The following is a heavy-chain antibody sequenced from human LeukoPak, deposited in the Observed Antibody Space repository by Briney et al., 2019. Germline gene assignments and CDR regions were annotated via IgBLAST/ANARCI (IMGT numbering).Heavy chain of an antibody. V-gene: IGHV4-59*10. J-gene: IGHJ4*02. CDR1: GGSFSGYY. Sequence: PSETLSLTCAVYGGSFSGYYWSWIRQPAGKGLEWIGRIYTIGSTNYNPSLKSRVTMSVDTTKNQFSLNLTSVTAADTAVYYCARELAAAGHADYWGQGTLVTVSS. CDR3: ARELAAAGHADY. CDR2: IYTIGST. D-gene: IGHD6-13*01.